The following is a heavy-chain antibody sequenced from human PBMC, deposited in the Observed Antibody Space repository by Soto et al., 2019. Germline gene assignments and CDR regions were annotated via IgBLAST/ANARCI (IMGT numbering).Heavy chain of an antibody. V-gene: IGHV4-59*01. CDR1: GVSITSYF. CDR2: ISFSGAT. J-gene: IGHJ4*02. CDR3: ARDRRDGYKRYFDF. D-gene: IGHD5-12*01. Sequence: PSETLSLTCTVSGVSITSYFWSWIRQTPGKGLDWIGSISFSGATYSNPSLKGRAALSVDTSENHLSLTLNSVTSADTAVYFCARDRRDGYKRYFDFWGQGTPVTVSS.